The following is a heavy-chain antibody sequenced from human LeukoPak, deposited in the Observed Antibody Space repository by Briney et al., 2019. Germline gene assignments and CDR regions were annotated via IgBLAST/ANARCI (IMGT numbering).Heavy chain of an antibody. Sequence: PGGSLRLSCAASGLTVSSNCMSWVRQAPGKGLEWVSFIYSGGSTYYADSVKGRFTISRDNSKNTLYLQMNSLRAEDTAVYYCAKGGGENRSGWFFSYYYYYMDVWGKGTTVTISS. CDR3: AKGGGENRSGWFFSYYYYYMDV. D-gene: IGHD6-19*01. CDR2: IYSGGST. J-gene: IGHJ6*03. CDR1: GLTVSSNC. V-gene: IGHV3-53*01.